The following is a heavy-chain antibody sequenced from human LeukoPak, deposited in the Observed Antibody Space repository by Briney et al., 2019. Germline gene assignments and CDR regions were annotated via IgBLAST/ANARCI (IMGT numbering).Heavy chain of an antibody. Sequence: GGSLRLSCAASGFTFSSYAMSWVRQAPGKGLEWVSAISGSGGSTYYADSVKGRFTISRDNSKNTLYLQMNSLRAEDTAVYYCAKVGDGSNLYNWFDPWGQGTLVTVSS. V-gene: IGHV3-23*01. D-gene: IGHD5-24*01. J-gene: IGHJ5*02. CDR2: ISGSGGST. CDR1: GFTFSSYA. CDR3: AKVGDGSNLYNWFDP.